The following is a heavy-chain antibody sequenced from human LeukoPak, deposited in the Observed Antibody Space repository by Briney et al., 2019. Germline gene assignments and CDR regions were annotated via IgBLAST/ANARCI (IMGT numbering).Heavy chain of an antibody. CDR3: AREIRDGYNSAYFDY. V-gene: IGHV4-59*01. Sequence: PSETLSLTCTVSGVSISSYYWSWIRQPPGKGLEWIGYIYYSGSTNYNPSLKSRVTISVDTSKNQFSLKLSSVTAADTAVYYCAREIRDGYNSAYFDYWGQGTLVTVSS. CDR1: GVSISSYY. CDR2: IYYSGST. J-gene: IGHJ4*02. D-gene: IGHD5-24*01.